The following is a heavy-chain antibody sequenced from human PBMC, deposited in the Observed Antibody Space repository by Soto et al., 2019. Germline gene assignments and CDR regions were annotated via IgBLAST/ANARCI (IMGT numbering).Heavy chain of an antibody. V-gene: IGHV1-69*02. D-gene: IGHD2-21*01. CDR2: IIPILGIA. CDR3: TIGSWSGEVFDI. Sequence: QVQLVQSGAEVKKPGSSVKVSCKDSGGTFSTYSMFWVRQAPGQGLEWMGRIIPILGIANYAQKFQDRVTITADKSTSTAYMELSSLRSEDTALYFCTIGSWSGEVFDIWGLGTMVTVSS. J-gene: IGHJ3*02. CDR1: GGTFSTYS.